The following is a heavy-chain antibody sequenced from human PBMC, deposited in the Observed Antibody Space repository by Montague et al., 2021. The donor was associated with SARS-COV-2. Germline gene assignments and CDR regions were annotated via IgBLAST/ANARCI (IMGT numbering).Heavy chain of an antibody. CDR1: GASISSYHW. CDR2: IYHTGST. CDR3: ARAPVVVSGNNAFDI. D-gene: IGHD2-21*01. Sequence: SETLSLTCTVSGASISSYHWWSWSRQPPGKGLEWRGEIYHTGSTNYNPSLKSRVTISVDKSKNQFSLKLSSVTAADTAVYFGARAPVVVSGNNAFDIWGQGTMVTVSS. V-gene: IGHV4-4*02. J-gene: IGHJ3*02.